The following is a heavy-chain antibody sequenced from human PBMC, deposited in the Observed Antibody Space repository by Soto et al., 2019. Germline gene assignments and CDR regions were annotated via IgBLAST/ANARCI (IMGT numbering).Heavy chain of an antibody. D-gene: IGHD3-3*01. Sequence: PGGSLRLSCAASGFTFSSYAMSWVRQAPGKGLEWVSAISGSGGSTYYADSVKGRFTISRDNSKNTLYLQMNSLRAEDTAVYYCAKHPPPRDYYDFWSVKMTGPPDYWGQGTLVTVSS. CDR2: ISGSGGST. J-gene: IGHJ4*02. V-gene: IGHV3-23*01. CDR1: GFTFSSYA. CDR3: AKHPPPRDYYDFWSVKMTGPPDY.